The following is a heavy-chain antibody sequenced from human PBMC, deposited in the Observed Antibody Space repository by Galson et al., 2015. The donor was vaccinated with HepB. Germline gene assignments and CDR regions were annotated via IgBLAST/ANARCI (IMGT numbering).Heavy chain of an antibody. V-gene: IGHV3-33*06. Sequence: SLRLSCAASGFTFSSYGMQWVRQAPGKGLEWVALIWYDGSNQYYADSVKGRFTVSRDNSKNTLFLQMNSLRSEDTAVYYCAKDRDLRGFDYGCDSWGQGPRVPVSS. CDR1: GFTFSSYG. D-gene: IGHD5-18*01. J-gene: IGHJ4*02. CDR3: AKDRDLRGFDYGCDS. CDR2: IWYDGSNQ.